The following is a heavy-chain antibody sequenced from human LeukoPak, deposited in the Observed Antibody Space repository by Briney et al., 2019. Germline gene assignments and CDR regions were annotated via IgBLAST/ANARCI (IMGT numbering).Heavy chain of an antibody. CDR3: ARAPGGCYSSSCLDY. CDR2: IYYSGST. J-gene: IGHJ4*02. CDR1: GGAISSYY. D-gene: IGHD6-13*01. Sequence: SETLSLTCTVSGGAISSYYWSWIRQPRGKGLEWIGHIYYSGSTNYNPSLTSRVTISVDTSKNQFSLKLSSVTAADTAVYYCARAPGGCYSSSCLDYWGQGTLVTVSS. V-gene: IGHV4-59*01.